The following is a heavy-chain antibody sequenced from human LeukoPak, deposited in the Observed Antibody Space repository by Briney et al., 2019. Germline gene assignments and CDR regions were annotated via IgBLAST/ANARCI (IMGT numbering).Heavy chain of an antibody. J-gene: IGHJ4*02. CDR1: GGSISDYY. Sequence: PSETLSLTCTASGGSISDYYWSWIRQPPGKGLEWIGYIYYSGSTNYNPSLKSRVTISVDTFKNQFSLNLRSVTAADTAVYYCARLRNYCDYWGQGTLVTVSS. CDR3: ARLRNYCDY. D-gene: IGHD4-17*01. V-gene: IGHV4-59*01. CDR2: IYYSGST.